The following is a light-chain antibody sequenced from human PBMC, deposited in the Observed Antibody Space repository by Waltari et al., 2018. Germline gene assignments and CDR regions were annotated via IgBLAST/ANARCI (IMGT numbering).Light chain of an antibody. V-gene: IGLV2-23*02. CDR2: EVT. CDR3: CSFAGRGFSVI. J-gene: IGLJ2*01. CDR1: SSDVGKYNL. Sequence: QSALTQPASVSGSPGQSITISCTGTSSDVGKYNLVSWYQQHPGEVPKLMIYEVTNRPVWVSDRFSGAKSGNTSSLTISGLQAEDEADYFCCSFAGRGFSVIFGGGTKLTVL.